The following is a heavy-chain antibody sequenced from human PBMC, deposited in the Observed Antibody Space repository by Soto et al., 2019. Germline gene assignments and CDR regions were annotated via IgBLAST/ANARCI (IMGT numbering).Heavy chain of an antibody. V-gene: IGHV3-23*01. Sequence: GGSLRLSCAASGFTFSSYAMSWVRQAPGKGLEWVSAISGSGGSTYYADSVKGRFTISRDNSKNTLYLQMNSLRAEDTAVYYCAKVLGRNYDSSGYYYFDYWGQGTLVTVSS. J-gene: IGHJ4*02. CDR1: GFTFSSYA. CDR3: AKVLGRNYDSSGYYYFDY. CDR2: ISGSGGST. D-gene: IGHD3-22*01.